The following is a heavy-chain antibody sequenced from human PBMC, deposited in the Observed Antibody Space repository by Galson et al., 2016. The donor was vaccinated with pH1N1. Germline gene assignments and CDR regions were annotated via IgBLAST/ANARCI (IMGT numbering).Heavy chain of an antibody. D-gene: IGHD6-19*01. J-gene: IGHJ6*01. V-gene: IGHV3-30-3*01. CDR1: GLVFRAYS. Sequence: SLRLSCAASGLVFRAYSMHWVRQAPGKGLEWVAVLSYDETKEYYGDSVKGRFTISRDISKNTLYLQMSRLRPDDTAVYYCARGPKSSSGWNFYYYGMGVWGQGTTVTVSA. CDR2: LSYDETKE. CDR3: ARGPKSSSGWNFYYYGMGV.